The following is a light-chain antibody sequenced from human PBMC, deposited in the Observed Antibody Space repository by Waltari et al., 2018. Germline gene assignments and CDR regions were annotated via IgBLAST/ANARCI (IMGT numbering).Light chain of an antibody. CDR1: SSDVGGYNF. J-gene: IGLJ3*02. V-gene: IGLV2-14*01. CDR2: DVS. Sequence: QSALTQPASVSGSPGQSLTISCTGTSSDVGGYNFVSWYQQHPDKAPKLFIYDVSKRPSGVSNRFSGSKSGNTASLTISGLQAADEADYYCSSYTSSSTWVFGGGTKLTIL. CDR3: SSYTSSSTWV.